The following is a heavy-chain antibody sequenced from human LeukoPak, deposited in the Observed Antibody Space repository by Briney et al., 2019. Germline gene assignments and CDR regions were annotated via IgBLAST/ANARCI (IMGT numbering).Heavy chain of an antibody. V-gene: IGHV3-9*01. CDR2: ISWNSGSI. CDR3: AKDTGHAIDY. D-gene: IGHD7-27*01. Sequence: PGGSLRLSCAASGFTFDDYAMHWVRQAPGKGLEWVSGISWNSGSIGYADSVKGRFTISRDNAKNSLYLQMNSLRAEDTALYYCAKDTGHAIDYWSQGTLVTVSS. CDR1: GFTFDDYA. J-gene: IGHJ4*02.